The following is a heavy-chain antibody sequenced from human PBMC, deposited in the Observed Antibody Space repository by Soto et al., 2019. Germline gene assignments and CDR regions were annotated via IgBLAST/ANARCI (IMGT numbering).Heavy chain of an antibody. Sequence: SETLSLTCTVSGGSISSSSYYWGWIRQPPGKGLEWIGSIYYSGSTYYNPSLKSRVTISVDTSKNQFSLKLSSVTAADTAVYYCASLRYNSGWFNWFDPWGQGTLVTVSS. J-gene: IGHJ5*02. D-gene: IGHD6-19*01. V-gene: IGHV4-39*01. CDR1: GGSISSSSYY. CDR2: IYYSGST. CDR3: ASLRYNSGWFNWFDP.